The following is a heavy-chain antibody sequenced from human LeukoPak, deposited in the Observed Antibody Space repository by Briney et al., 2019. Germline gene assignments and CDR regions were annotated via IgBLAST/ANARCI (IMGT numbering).Heavy chain of an antibody. J-gene: IGHJ3*02. D-gene: IGHD3-16*01. Sequence: PGGSLRLSCAASGFTFSSYSMNWVRQAPGKGLEWVSSISSSSSYIYYADSVKGRFTNSRDNAKNSLYVQMNSLRAEDTAVYYCARVTGFDAFDIWGQGTMVTVSS. CDR2: ISSSSSYI. CDR3: ARVTGFDAFDI. CDR1: GFTFSSYS. V-gene: IGHV3-21*01.